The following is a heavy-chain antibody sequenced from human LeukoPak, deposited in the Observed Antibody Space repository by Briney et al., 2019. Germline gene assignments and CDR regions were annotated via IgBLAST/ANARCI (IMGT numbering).Heavy chain of an antibody. V-gene: IGHV4-59*01. D-gene: IGHD2-21*02. CDR3: ARGSRDDWAYFDY. Sequence: SETLSLTCTVSGGSISSYYWSWIRQPPGKGLEWIGYIYYSGSTNYNPSLKSRVTISLDTSKNQFSLKLSSVTAADTAVCYCARGSRDDWAYFDYWGQGTLVTVSS. J-gene: IGHJ4*02. CDR2: IYYSGST. CDR1: GGSISSYY.